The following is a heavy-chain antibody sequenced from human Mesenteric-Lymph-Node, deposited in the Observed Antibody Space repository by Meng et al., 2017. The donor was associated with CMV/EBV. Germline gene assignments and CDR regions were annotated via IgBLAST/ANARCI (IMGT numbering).Heavy chain of an antibody. J-gene: IGHJ4*02. Sequence: SVKVSCKASGGTFSSYTISWVRQAPGQGLEWMGRIIPILGIANYAQKFQGRVTITADKSTSTAYMELSSLRSEDTAVYYCAGWADDSSGEYGFWGQGTLVTVSS. V-gene: IGHV1-69*02. CDR3: AGWADDSSGEYGF. CDR2: IIPILGIA. D-gene: IGHD3-22*01. CDR1: GGTFSSYT.